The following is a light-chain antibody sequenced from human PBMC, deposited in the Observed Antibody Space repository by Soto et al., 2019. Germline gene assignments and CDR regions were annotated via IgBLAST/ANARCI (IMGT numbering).Light chain of an antibody. CDR3: QQANSFPLT. CDR2: DAS. V-gene: IGKV3-11*01. Sequence: PGEGATLSCRASQSLGRYLAWYQQKPGQAPRLLIYDASHRATGIPVRFSGSGSGTDFTLTISSLQPEDFATCYCQQANSFPLTFGGGTKVDIK. CDR1: QSLGRY. J-gene: IGKJ4*01.